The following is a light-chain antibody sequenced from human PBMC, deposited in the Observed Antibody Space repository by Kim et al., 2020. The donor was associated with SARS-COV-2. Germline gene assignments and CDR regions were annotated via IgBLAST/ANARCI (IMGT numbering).Light chain of an antibody. CDR3: SSYAGSNNYV. CDR2: EVT. CDR1: SSDIGGYKY. J-gene: IGLJ1*01. V-gene: IGLV2-8*01. Sequence: GQSVTTSCTGTSSDIGGYKYVSWYQQQPGKAPQLVIYEVTKRPSGVPDRFSGSKSGNTASLTVSGLRAEDEADYYCSSYAGSNNYVFGIGTQVTVL.